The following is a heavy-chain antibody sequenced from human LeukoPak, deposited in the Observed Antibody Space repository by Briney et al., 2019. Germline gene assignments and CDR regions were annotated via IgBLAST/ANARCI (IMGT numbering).Heavy chain of an antibody. CDR3: ARHPSIAAAGTHDAFDI. CDR1: GYSISSGYY. J-gene: IGHJ3*02. Sequence: SETLSLTCTVSGYSISSGYYWGWIRQPPGKGLEWIGSIYHSGSTYYNPSLKSRVTISVDTSKNQFSLKLSSVTAADTAVYYCARHPSIAAAGTHDAFDIWGQGTMVTVSS. V-gene: IGHV4-38-2*02. CDR2: IYHSGST. D-gene: IGHD6-13*01.